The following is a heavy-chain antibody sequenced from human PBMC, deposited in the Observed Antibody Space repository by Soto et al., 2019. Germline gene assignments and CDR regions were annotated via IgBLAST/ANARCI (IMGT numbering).Heavy chain of an antibody. V-gene: IGHV4-31*03. Sequence: LSLTCTVSGGSISSGGYYWSWIRQHPGKGLEWIGYIYYSGTTYYNPSLKSRVTISVDTSKNQFSLKLSSVSAADTALYYCARCSLVVVPAPGFDPWGRGTLVTVFS. CDR1: GGSISSGGYY. J-gene: IGHJ5*02. CDR3: ARCSLVVVPAPGFDP. D-gene: IGHD2-2*01. CDR2: IYYSGTT.